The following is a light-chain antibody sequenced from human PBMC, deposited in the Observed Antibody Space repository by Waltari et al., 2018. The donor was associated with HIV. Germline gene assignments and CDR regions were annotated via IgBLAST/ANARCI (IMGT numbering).Light chain of an antibody. CDR1: SYNIGNNQ. V-gene: IGLV1-51*01. Sequence: QSVLTQPPSVFAAPGQKVTISCSGSSYNIGNNQVSWYQQFPGPAPKLLIYDDNKRPSGIPDRFSASKSGTSATLGITGLQTGDEAEYYCGAWDSSLSAVVFGTGTKVTVL. CDR2: DDN. CDR3: GAWDSSLSAVV. J-gene: IGLJ1*01.